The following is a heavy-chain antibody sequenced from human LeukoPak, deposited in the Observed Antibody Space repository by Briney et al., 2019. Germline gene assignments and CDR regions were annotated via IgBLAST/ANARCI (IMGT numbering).Heavy chain of an antibody. V-gene: IGHV4-4*02. CDR3: AREEGDDSSDYYYFDY. J-gene: IGHJ4*02. CDR1: GGSISSSNW. D-gene: IGHD3-22*01. Sequence: PSETLSLTCAVSGGSISSSNWWSWVRQPPGKGLEWIGEIYHSGSTNYNPSLKSRVTISVDKSKNQFSLKLSSVTAADTAVYYCAREEGDDSSDYYYFDYWGQGTLVTVSS. CDR2: IYHSGST.